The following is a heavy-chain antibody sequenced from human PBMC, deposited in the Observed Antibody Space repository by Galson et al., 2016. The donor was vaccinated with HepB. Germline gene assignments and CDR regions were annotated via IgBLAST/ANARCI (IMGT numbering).Heavy chain of an antibody. Sequence: ETLSLTCTVSGGSISSTSYYWGWIRQPPGKGLEWIGSIYFSGSTYFNPSLKSRVTISVDTSKNQFSLKLSSVTAADTAVYYCARDMESSIWPGWFDPWGQGTLVTVSS. CDR3: ARDMESSIWPGWFDP. CDR1: GGSISSTSYY. CDR2: IYFSGST. J-gene: IGHJ5*02. D-gene: IGHD6-13*01. V-gene: IGHV4-39*07.